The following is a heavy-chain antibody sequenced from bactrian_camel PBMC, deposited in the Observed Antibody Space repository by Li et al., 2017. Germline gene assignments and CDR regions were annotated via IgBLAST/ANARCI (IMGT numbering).Heavy chain of an antibody. CDR1: GYTYSSHC. V-gene: IGHV3S1*01. D-gene: IGHD5*01. Sequence: VQLVESGGGSVQAGGSLRLSCVASGYTYSSHCMGWFRQAPGQGRQLAAFINNNGTTGYPESVKGRFFISLDSAETTLTLQMNSLQTEDTAVYTCAAGITSRHNVGYCFPDKYYGQGTQVTVS. CDR2: INNNGTT. J-gene: IGHJ4*01.